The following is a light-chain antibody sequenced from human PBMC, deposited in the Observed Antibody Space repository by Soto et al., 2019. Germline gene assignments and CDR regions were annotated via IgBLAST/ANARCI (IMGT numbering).Light chain of an antibody. CDR2: SDD. V-gene: IGLV1-44*01. J-gene: IGLJ3*02. CDR3: AAWDDNLNGPL. CDR1: NSNIGRYS. Sequence: QSVLTQPPSLSGTPGQRVTISCSGSNSNIGRYSVNWYQHFPGTAPKILIYSDDERPSGVPDRFSGSKSGTSASLAISGLQSEDEAEYYCAAWDDNLNGPLFGGGNKLTVL.